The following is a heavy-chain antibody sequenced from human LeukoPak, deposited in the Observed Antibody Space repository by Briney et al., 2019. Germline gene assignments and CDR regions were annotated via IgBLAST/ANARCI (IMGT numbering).Heavy chain of an antibody. CDR1: GFTFSSYW. D-gene: IGHD3-9*01. V-gene: IGHV3-7*01. Sequence: GGSLRLSCAASGFTFSSYWMSWVRQAPGKGLEWVANIKQDGSEKYYVDSVKGRFTISRDNAKNSLYLQMNSLRAEDTAVYYCARYRRLRYFDWLGYWGQGTLVTVSS. J-gene: IGHJ4*02. CDR2: IKQDGSEK. CDR3: ARYRRLRYFDWLGY.